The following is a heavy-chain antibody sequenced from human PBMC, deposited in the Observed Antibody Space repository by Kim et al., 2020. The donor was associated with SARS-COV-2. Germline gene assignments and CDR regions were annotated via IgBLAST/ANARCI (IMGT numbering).Heavy chain of an antibody. CDR1: GGSFSGYY. V-gene: IGHV4-34*01. D-gene: IGHD3-3*01. CDR2: INHSGST. CDR3: ARGRGAFGADY. Sequence: SETLSLTCAVYGGSFSGYYWSWIRQPPGKGLEWIGEINHSGSTNYNPSLKSRVTISVDTSKNQFSLKLSSVTAADTAVYYCARGRGAFGADYWGQGTLVTVSS. J-gene: IGHJ4*02.